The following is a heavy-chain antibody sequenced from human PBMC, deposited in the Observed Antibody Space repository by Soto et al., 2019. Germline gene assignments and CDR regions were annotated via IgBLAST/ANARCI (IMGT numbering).Heavy chain of an antibody. J-gene: IGHJ4*02. V-gene: IGHV3-33*01. CDR2: IWYDGSNK. D-gene: IGHD4-17*01. CDR1: GFTFSSYG. Sequence: GGSLRLSCAASGFTFSSYGMHWVRQAPGKGLEWVAVIWYDGSNKYYADSVKGRFTISRDNSKNTLYLQMNSLRAEDTAVYYCARDLGYGDYWTFDYWGQGTLVTVSS. CDR3: ARDLGYGDYWTFDY.